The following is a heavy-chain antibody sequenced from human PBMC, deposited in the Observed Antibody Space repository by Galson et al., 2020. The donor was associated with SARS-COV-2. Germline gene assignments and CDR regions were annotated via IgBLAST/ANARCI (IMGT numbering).Heavy chain of an antibody. D-gene: IGHD6-19*01. J-gene: IGHJ4*02. CDR2: IFYDGSNK. CDR3: ARDGQLSRGWAFDY. V-gene: IGHV3-33*01. Sequence: GESLKISCAASGFTFENHAMHWVRQAPGKGLEWVAQIFYDGSNKYYLDSVKGRFTISRDNSENTVSLQMANLRAEDTAVYFCARDGQLSRGWAFDYWGQGTLVTVSS. CDR1: GFTFENHA.